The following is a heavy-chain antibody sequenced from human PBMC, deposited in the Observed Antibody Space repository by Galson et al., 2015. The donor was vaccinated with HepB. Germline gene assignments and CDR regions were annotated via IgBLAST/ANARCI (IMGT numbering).Heavy chain of an antibody. CDR3: ARDSDYYDSSGFHPLDY. CDR1: GYTFNSYA. V-gene: IGHV7-4-1*02. Sequence: SVKVSCKASGYTFNSYAMNWVRQAPGQGLEWMGWINTNTGNPTYAQGFTGRFVFSLDTSVSTAYLQISSLKAEDTAVYYCARDSDYYDSSGFHPLDYWGQGTLVTVSS. J-gene: IGHJ4*02. CDR2: INTNTGNP. D-gene: IGHD3-22*01.